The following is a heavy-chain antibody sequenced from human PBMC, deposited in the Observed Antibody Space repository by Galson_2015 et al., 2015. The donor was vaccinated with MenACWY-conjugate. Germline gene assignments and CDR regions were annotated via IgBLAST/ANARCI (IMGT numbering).Heavy chain of an antibody. Sequence: SLRLSCAASGFTLSSYWMSWARQAPGKGLEWVASIKQDGNDKEHLDSVKGRFTISRDNARNSLYLQMNSLRAEDTAIYYCARGPRGQLPGVDFDYWGQGTLVTVSS. J-gene: IGHJ4*02. V-gene: IGHV3-7*03. D-gene: IGHD1-26*01. CDR1: GFTLSSYW. CDR2: IKQDGNDK. CDR3: ARGPRGQLPGVDFDY.